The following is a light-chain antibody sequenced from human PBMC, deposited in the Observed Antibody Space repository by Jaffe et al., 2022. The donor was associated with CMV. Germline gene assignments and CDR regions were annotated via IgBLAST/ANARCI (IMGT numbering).Light chain of an antibody. CDR2: GAS. Sequence: EIVMTQSPATLSVSPGERATLSCRASQSVGTNLVWYQQKPGQAPRLLIYGASARVTGFPARFRGSGSGTEFTLTISSLQSEDFAVYFCQQFSTWPWTFGQGTKVEIK. CDR1: QSVGTN. CDR3: QQFSTWPWT. J-gene: IGKJ1*01. V-gene: IGKV3-15*01.